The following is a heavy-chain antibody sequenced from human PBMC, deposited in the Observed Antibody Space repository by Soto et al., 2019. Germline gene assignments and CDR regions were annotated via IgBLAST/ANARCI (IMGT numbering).Heavy chain of an antibody. CDR3: AKGGISVIRGVIRVNWFDP. CDR1: TFSFSTYA. Sequence: GGSLRLSCAASTFSFSTYAMSWVRQAPGRGLEWVSSINDGGDDTYYADSVKGRFTISRDNSKNTLFLQMNSLRAEDTAVYYCAKGGISVIRGVIRVNWFDPWGQGTLVTVSS. V-gene: IGHV3-23*01. CDR2: INDGGDDT. J-gene: IGHJ5*02. D-gene: IGHD3-10*01.